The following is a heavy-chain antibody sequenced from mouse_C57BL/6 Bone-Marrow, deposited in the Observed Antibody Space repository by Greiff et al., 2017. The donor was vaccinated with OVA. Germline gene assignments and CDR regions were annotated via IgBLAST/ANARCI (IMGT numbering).Heavy chain of an antibody. D-gene: IGHD2-1*01. CDR1: GYTFTSCW. CDR2: IDPSDSYT. V-gene: IGHV1-69*01. J-gene: IGHJ4*01. CDR3: AREGIYYGNRYAMDY. Sequence: VKLQQPGAELVMPGASVKLSCKASGYTFTSCWMHWVKQRPGQGLEWIGEIDPSDSYTNYNQKFKGKSTLTVDKSSSTAYMQLSSLTSEDSAVYYCAREGIYYGNRYAMDYWGQGTSVTVSS.